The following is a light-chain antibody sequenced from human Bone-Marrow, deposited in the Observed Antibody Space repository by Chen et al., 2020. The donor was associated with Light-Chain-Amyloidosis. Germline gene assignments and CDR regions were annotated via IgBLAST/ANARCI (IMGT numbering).Light chain of an antibody. Sequence: DIQMTQSPSTLSASVGDRVTITCRASQSISSWLAWYQQKTGKAPKLLIYDASSLESGVPSRISGSGSGTEFTLTISSLQPDDFATYYCQQYKSYPPMYTFGQGTKLEIK. CDR3: QQYKSYPPMYT. J-gene: IGKJ2*01. CDR1: QSISSW. V-gene: IGKV1-5*01. CDR2: DAS.